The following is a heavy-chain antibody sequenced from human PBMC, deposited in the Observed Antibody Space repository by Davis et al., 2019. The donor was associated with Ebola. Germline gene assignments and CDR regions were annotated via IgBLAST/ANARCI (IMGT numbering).Heavy chain of an antibody. CDR2: IYYSGST. CDR1: GGSISSYY. D-gene: IGHD3-9*01. V-gene: IGHV4-39*07. CDR3: ARVDWLYYGMDV. J-gene: IGHJ6*02. Sequence: MPSETLSLTCTVSGGSISSYYWAWIRQPPGKGLEWIGSIYYSGSTYYNPSLKSRVTISVDTSKNQFSLKLSSMTAADTAVYYCARVDWLYYGMDVWGQGTTVTVSS.